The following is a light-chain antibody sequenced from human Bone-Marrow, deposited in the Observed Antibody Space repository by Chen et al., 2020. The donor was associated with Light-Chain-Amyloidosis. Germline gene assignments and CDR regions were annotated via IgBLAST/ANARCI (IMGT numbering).Light chain of an antibody. CDR2: DVR. CDR1: SIDVGGYDY. CDR3: SSYTSSSAPVV. J-gene: IGLJ2*01. V-gene: IGLV2-14*03. Sequence: QSPLTQPASVSASPGPSITIYFTGSSIDVGGYDYVSWYHKHPGKAPKLLIYDVRIRPSGVSRRFSGAKSGNTASLAISGLLTEDEAAYYCSSYTSSSAPVVFGGGTKLTVL.